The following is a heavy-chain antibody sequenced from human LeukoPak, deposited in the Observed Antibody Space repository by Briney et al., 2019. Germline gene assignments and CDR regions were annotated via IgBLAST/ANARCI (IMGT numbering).Heavy chain of an antibody. J-gene: IGHJ4*02. V-gene: IGHV1-69*01. CDR1: GGTFSSYA. Sequence: PGGSLRLSCAASGGTFSSYAISWVRQAPGQGLEWMGGIIPIFGTANYAQKFQGRVTITADESTSTAYMELSSLRSEDTAVYYCAARGIAVAGTFDYWGQGTLVTVSS. D-gene: IGHD6-19*01. CDR3: AARGIAVAGTFDY. CDR2: IIPIFGTA.